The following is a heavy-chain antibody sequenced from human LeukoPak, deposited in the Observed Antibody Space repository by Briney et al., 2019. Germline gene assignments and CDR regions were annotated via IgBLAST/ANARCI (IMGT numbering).Heavy chain of an antibody. Sequence: GGSLRLSCTASGFTFGDYAMSWVRQAPGKGLEWVGFIRSKAYGGTTEYAASVKGRFTISRDDSKSIAYLQMNSLKTEDTAVYYCTRERFEYGDYADYWDQGTLVTVSS. CDR2: IRSKAYGGTT. D-gene: IGHD4-17*01. CDR3: TRERFEYGDYADY. J-gene: IGHJ4*02. CDR1: GFTFGDYA. V-gene: IGHV3-49*04.